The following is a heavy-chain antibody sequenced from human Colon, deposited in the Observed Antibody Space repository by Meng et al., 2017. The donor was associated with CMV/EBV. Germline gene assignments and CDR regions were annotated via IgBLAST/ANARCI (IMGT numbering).Heavy chain of an antibody. CDR1: GFTFSNQT. CDR3: VNRGWLES. J-gene: IGHJ5*01. Sequence: GGGLVQLEVTLKLSCVGSGFTFSNQTMSWVRQAPGKGLECVSNIADSGEGTYYAETVKGRFIISRDNSKNTLYLQMNSLRAEDTAVYYCVNRGWLESWGQGTLVTVSS. CDR2: IADSGEGT. D-gene: IGHD3-16*01. V-gene: IGHV3-23*01.